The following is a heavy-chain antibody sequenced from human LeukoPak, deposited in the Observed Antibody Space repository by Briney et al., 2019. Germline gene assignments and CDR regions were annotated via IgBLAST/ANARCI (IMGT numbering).Heavy chain of an antibody. CDR1: GFTFSSYS. J-gene: IGHJ4*02. CDR2: ISSSSSTI. V-gene: IGHV3-48*01. D-gene: IGHD1-26*01. CDR3: AKNGIDTGFDY. Sequence: GGSLRLSCAASGFTFSSYSMNWVRQAPGKGLEWVSYISSSSSTIYYADSVKGRFTISRDNAKNSLYLQMNSLRAEDTAVYYCAKNGIDTGFDYWGQGTLVTVSS.